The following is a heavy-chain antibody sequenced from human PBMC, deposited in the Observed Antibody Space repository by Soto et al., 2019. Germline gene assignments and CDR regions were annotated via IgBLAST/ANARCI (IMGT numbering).Heavy chain of an antibody. V-gene: IGHV1-2*04. CDR2: INPKGGGT. Sequence: ASVEVACKASGYSFTDYHIHWVRQAPGQGLEWLGRINPKGGGTSTAQKFQGWVTMTTDTSISTASMELTRLTYDETAIYYCANGDVSYCSQGVCSILYNQATDVWGQGPTLTVS. D-gene: IGHD2-8*01. CDR1: GYSFTDYH. CDR3: ANGDVSYCSQGVCSILYNQATDV. J-gene: IGHJ6*02.